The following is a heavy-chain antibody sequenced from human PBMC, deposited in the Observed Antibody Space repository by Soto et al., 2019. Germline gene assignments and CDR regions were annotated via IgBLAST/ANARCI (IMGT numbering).Heavy chain of an antibody. J-gene: IGHJ3*02. V-gene: IGHV3-30-3*01. D-gene: IGHD3-22*01. CDR2: ISYDGSNK. CDR3: ATEWRITMIVVAEDAFDI. Sequence: QVELVESGGGVVQPGRSLRLSCAASGFTFSSYAMHWVRQAPGKGLEWVAVISYDGSNKYYADSVKGRFTISRDNSKNTLYLHMNSLRAEDTAVYYCATEWRITMIVVAEDAFDIWGQGTMVTVSS. CDR1: GFTFSSYA.